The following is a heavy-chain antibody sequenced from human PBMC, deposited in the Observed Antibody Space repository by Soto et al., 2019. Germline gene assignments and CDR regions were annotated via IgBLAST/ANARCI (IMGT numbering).Heavy chain of an antibody. CDR1: GFTFSTYE. Sequence: EVQLVESGGGLVQPGGSLRPSCAASGFTFSTYEFNWVRQALGRGLEWISYISVSGNIIKYADSVKGRFTISRDNAENSLHLHMSSLRVDDTAVYFCVRDTMRASAAASLDYWGQGTQVIVSS. V-gene: IGHV3-48*03. J-gene: IGHJ4*02. D-gene: IGHD6-13*01. CDR3: VRDTMRASAAASLDY. CDR2: ISVSGNII.